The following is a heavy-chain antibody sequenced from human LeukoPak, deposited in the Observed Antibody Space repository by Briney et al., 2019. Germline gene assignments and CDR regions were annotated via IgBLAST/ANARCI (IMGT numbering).Heavy chain of an antibody. CDR1: GGSITSNTNY. CDR2: IYYSGST. J-gene: IGHJ4*02. CDR3: AREGGYSYTN. Sequence: SETLSLTCTVSGGSITSNTNYWDWIRQPPGKGLEWIGYIYYSGSTYYNPSLKSRVTISVDTSKNQFSLKLSSVTAADTAVYYCAREGGYSYTNWGQGTLVTVSS. V-gene: IGHV4-30-4*08. D-gene: IGHD5-18*01.